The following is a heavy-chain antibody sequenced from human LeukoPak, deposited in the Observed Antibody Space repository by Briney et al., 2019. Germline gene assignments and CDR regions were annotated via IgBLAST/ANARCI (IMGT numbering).Heavy chain of an antibody. CDR1: GFTFSSYS. J-gene: IGHJ4*02. V-gene: IGHV3-21*01. D-gene: IGHD3-9*01. CDR3: ARDPPHYDILTGPY. CDR2: ISSSSSYI. Sequence: TGGSLRLSCAASGFTFSSYSMNWVRQAPGKGLEWVSSISSSSSYIYYADSVKGRFTISRDNAKNSLYLQMNSLRAEDTAVYYCARDPPHYDILTGPYWGQGTLVTVSS.